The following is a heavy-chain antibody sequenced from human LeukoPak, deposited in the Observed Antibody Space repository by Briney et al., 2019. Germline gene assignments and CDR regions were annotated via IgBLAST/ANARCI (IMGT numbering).Heavy chain of an antibody. V-gene: IGHV3-23*01. D-gene: IGHD2-2*01. CDR3: ARTVDCSSTSCYEFDY. CDR2: ISGSGGST. Sequence: TGGSLRLSCAASGFTFSSYAMSWVRQAPGKGLEWVSAISGSGGSTYYADSVKGRSTISRDNSKNTLYLQMNSLRAEDTAVYYCARTVDCSSTSCYEFDYWGQGTLVTVSS. CDR1: GFTFSSYA. J-gene: IGHJ4*02.